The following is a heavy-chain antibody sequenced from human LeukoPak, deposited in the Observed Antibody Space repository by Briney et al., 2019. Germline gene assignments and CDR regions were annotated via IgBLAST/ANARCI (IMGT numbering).Heavy chain of an antibody. CDR1: GYTYTSYA. V-gene: IGHV7-4-1*02. J-gene: IGHJ4*02. CDR2: INTNSGNQ. CDR3: AREEGSGWYAEGEIDY. D-gene: IGHD6-19*01. Sequence: ASVKVSCKGSGYTYTSYAMNWVRQARGKGVEWVGWINTNSGNQKYAQGFTGRFVFYLDTSVRKEYLQISSLKDEDTDVYYCAREEGSGWYAEGEIDYWGQGTLVTVSS.